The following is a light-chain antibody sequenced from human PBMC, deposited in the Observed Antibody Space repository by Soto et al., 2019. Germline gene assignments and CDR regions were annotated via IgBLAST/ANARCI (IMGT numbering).Light chain of an antibody. J-gene: IGKJ4*01. CDR2: AAS. CDR3: QQYHNWPPVT. V-gene: IGKV3-15*01. CDR1: QSVSSN. Sequence: EIVMTQSPASLSVSPGERATLSCRASQSVSSNLAWYQQKPGQAPRLLIYAASTRATGIPARFSGSGSGTEFPLTISSLQSEDFAVYYCQQYHNWPPVTFGGGTKVEIK.